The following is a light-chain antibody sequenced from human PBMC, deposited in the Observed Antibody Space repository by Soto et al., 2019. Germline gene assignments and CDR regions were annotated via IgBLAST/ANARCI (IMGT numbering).Light chain of an antibody. V-gene: IGKV1-5*03. J-gene: IGKJ1*01. CDR3: QQYNSYSRT. Sequence: DIQMTQSPSTLSASVGDRVTITCRASQSINSWLAWYQQKPGKAPKVLIYKASSLESGVPSRFSVSGSGTEFTLTISSLQPDDFATYYCQQYNSYSRTFGQGTKVEIK. CDR1: QSINSW. CDR2: KAS.